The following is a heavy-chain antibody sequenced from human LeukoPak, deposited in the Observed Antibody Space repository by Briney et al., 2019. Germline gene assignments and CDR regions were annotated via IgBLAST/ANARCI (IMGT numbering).Heavy chain of an antibody. D-gene: IGHD6-19*01. Sequence: GASVKVSCRASGYTFTGYYMHWVRQAPGQGLEWMGWINPNSGGTNYAQKFQGRVTMTRDTSISTAYMELSRLRSDDTAVYYCARVPISAVAATLDYWGQGTLVTVSS. CDR3: ARVPISAVAATLDY. V-gene: IGHV1-2*02. CDR2: INPNSGGT. J-gene: IGHJ4*02. CDR1: GYTFTGYY.